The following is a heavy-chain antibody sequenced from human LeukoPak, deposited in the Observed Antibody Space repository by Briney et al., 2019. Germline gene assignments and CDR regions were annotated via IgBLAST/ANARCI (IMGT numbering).Heavy chain of an antibody. J-gene: IGHJ6*02. CDR3: ARYYYDSSGYYAPFYYYGMDV. CDR2: INPNSGGT. Sequence: ASVKVSCKASGYTFTGYYMHWVRQAPGQGLEWMGWINPNSGGTNYAQKFQGRVTITADESTSTAYMELSSLRSEDTAVYYCARYYYDSSGYYAPFYYYGMDVWGQGTTVTVSS. V-gene: IGHV1-2*02. CDR1: GYTFTGYY. D-gene: IGHD3-22*01.